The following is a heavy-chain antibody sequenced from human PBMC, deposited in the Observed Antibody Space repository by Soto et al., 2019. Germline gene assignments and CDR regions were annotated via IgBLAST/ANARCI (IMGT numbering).Heavy chain of an antibody. V-gene: IGHV1-3*01. D-gene: IGHD3-10*01. CDR3: ARDMGFGLSDY. J-gene: IGHJ4*02. CDR1: GYTFTSYA. CDR2: INAGNGNT. Sequence: QVQLVQSGAEVKKPGASVKVSCKASGYTFTSYAMHWVRQAPGQRLEWMGWINAGNGNTKYSQKFQGRVTITRDTSASTAYMELSSLRSEDTAVHYCARDMGFGLSDYWGQGTLVTVSS.